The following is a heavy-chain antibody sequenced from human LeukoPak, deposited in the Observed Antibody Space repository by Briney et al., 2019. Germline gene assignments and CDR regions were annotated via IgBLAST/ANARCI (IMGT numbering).Heavy chain of an antibody. CDR3: ALIAAAGNWADNWFDP. CDR2: IIPIFGTA. V-gene: IGHV1-69*13. CDR1: GGTFSSYA. D-gene: IGHD6-13*01. Sequence: SVKVSCKASGGTFSSYAISWVRQAPGQGLEWMGGIIPIFGTANYAQKFQGRVTITADESTSTAYMGLSSLRSEDTAVYYCALIAAAGNWADNWFDPWGQGTLVTVSS. J-gene: IGHJ5*02.